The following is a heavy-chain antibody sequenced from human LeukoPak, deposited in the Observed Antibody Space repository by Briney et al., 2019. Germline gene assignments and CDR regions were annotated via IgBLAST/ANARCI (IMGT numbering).Heavy chain of an antibody. CDR2: IWYDGSNK. J-gene: IGHJ4*02. CDR3: ASPSTAGSSWYPSLDY. Sequence: GGSLRLSCAASGFTFSSYGMHWVRQAPGKGLEWVAVIWYDGSNKYYADSVKGRSTISRDNSKNTLYLQMNSLRAEDTAVYYCASPSTAGSSWYPSLDYWGQGTLVTVSS. V-gene: IGHV3-33*01. CDR1: GFTFSSYG. D-gene: IGHD6-13*01.